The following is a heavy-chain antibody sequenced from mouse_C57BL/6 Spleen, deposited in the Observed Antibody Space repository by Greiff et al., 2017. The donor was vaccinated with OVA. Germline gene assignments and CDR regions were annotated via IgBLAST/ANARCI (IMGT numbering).Heavy chain of an antibody. CDR3: STGVPHYFDY. CDR2: INPYNGDT. CDR1: GYSFTGYF. D-gene: IGHD2-14*01. Sequence: VQLKQSGPELVKPGDSVKISCKASGYSFTGYFMNWVMQSNGKSLEWIGRINPYNGDTFYNQKFKGKATLTVDKSSSTAHMELRSLTSEDSAVYYCSTGVPHYFDYWAQGTTPTVPS. V-gene: IGHV1-20*01. J-gene: IGHJ2*01.